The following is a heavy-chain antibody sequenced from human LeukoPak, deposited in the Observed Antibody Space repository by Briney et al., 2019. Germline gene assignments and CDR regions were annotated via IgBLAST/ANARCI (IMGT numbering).Heavy chain of an antibody. CDR1: GASMSSGDYY. J-gene: IGHJ4*02. V-gene: IGHV4-30-4*01. D-gene: IGHD2-2*01. CDR3: ARDRYCSSTSCYYFDY. Sequence: SQTLSLTCIVFGASMSSGDYYWSWIRQPPGKGLEWIGYIHYSGGTYSNPSLKSRVTMSVDTSKNQFSLKPSSVTAADTAVYYCARDRYCSSTSCYYFDYWGQGTLVTVSS. CDR2: IHYSGGT.